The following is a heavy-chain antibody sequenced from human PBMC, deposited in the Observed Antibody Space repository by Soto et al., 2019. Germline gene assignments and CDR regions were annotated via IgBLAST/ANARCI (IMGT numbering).Heavy chain of an antibody. V-gene: IGHV4-34*01. D-gene: IGHD3-10*01. CDR2: INHSGST. CDR1: GGSFSGYY. J-gene: IGHJ6*03. CDR3: ARGMVRGVTNYYYYMDV. Sequence: QVQLQQWGAGLLKPSETLSLTCAVYGGSFSGYYWSWIRQPPGKGLEWIGEINHSGSTNYNPSLRSRVSISVDTSKYQFSLKLSSVTAADTAVYYCARGMVRGVTNYYYYMDVWGKGTTVTVSS.